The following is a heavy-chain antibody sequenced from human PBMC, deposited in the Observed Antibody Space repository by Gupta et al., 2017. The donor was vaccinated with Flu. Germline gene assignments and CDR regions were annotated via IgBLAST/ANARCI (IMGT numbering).Heavy chain of an antibody. CDR3: ARSSMLEWLLSLDY. Sequence: QVQLVQSGAEVRKPGASVRVSCKATGYRFNTYGINWVRQAPGQGLEWMGWISGYNGNTKYAHKFQDRISMTTDTSTSTAYMDLRSLTSDDTAVYYCARSSMLEWLLSLDYWGRGTLVSVSS. J-gene: IGHJ4*02. CDR2: ISGYNGNT. D-gene: IGHD3-3*01. V-gene: IGHV1-18*01. CDR1: GYRFNTYG.